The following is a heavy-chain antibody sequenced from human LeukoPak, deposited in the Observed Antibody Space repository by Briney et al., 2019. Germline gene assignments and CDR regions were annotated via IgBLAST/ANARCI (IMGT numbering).Heavy chain of an antibody. V-gene: IGHV4-39*07. CDR1: GGSISSSSYY. J-gene: IGHJ4*02. CDR3: ARHRAYSSSWYDY. CDR2: IYYSGST. D-gene: IGHD6-13*01. Sequence: SETLSLTCTVSGGSISSSSYYWGWIRQPPGKGLEWIGSIYYSGSTYYNPSLKSRVTISVDTSKNQFSLKLSSVTAADTAVYYCARHRAYSSSWYDYWGQGTLVTVSS.